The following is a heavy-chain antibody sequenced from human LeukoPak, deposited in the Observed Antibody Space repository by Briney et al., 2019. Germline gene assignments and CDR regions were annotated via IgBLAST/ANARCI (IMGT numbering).Heavy chain of an antibody. V-gene: IGHV4-39*07. Sequence: PSETLSLTCTVSGGSISSSSYYWGWIRQPPGKGLEWIGSIYYSGSTYYNPSLKSRVTISVDTSKNQFSLKLSSVTAADTAVYYCARGSLKGVESEYFQHWGQGTLVTVSS. CDR1: GGSISSSSYY. D-gene: IGHD5-24*01. CDR2: IYYSGST. J-gene: IGHJ1*01. CDR3: ARGSLKGVESEYFQH.